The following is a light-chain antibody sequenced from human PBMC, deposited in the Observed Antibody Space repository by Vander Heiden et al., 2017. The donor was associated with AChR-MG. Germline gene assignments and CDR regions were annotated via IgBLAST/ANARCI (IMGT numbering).Light chain of an antibody. CDR2: GNS. Sequence: QPVLTQPPAVSGAPGQRVTISCTGSSSNIGGSYDVHWYQQVPGSAPKLLIFGNSLRPSGVPDRFSGSKSGTSASLAITGLQPEDEADYYCQSYDGIFYVFGTGTTVTVL. J-gene: IGLJ1*01. CDR1: SSNIGGSYD. V-gene: IGLV1-40*01. CDR3: QSYDGIFYV.